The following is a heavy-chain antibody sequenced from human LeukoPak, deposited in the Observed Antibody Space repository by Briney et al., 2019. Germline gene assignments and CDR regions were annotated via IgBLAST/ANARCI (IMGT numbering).Heavy chain of an antibody. CDR3: ARAYGAWDY. Sequence: PSETLSLTCAVYGGSFSGYYWSWIRQPPGKGLEWIGEINHSGSTYYNPSLKSRVTISVDTSKNQFSLKLSSVTAADTAVYYCARAYGAWDYWGQGTLVTVSS. V-gene: IGHV4-34*01. D-gene: IGHD4-17*01. CDR2: INHSGST. J-gene: IGHJ4*02. CDR1: GGSFSGYY.